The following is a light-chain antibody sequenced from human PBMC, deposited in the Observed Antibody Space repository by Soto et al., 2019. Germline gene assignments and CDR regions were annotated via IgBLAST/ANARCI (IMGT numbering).Light chain of an antibody. V-gene: IGKV3D-20*02. CDR3: QQSFSVPIT. J-gene: IGKJ5*01. CDR1: QSLSSSY. Sequence: EIVLTQSPGTLSLSPGERATLSCRASQSLSSSYLAWYQQKPGQAPRLLIYDSFNRATGIPDRFSGSGSGTDFTLTISSLQPEDFATYYCQQSFSVPITFGQGTRLEIK. CDR2: DSF.